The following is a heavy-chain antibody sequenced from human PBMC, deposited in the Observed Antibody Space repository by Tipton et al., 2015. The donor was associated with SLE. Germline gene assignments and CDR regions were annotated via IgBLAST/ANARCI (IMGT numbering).Heavy chain of an antibody. Sequence: TLSLTCAVSGGSISNGSYYWSWIRQPAGKGLEWIGRIYSRGSTNSNLSLKSRVTISADTPKNQFSLMLSSVTAADTAVYYCAREATAIEVRYYYHYYMDVWGKRTTVTVSS. CDR2: IYSRGST. CDR3: AREATAIEVRYYYHYYMDV. CDR1: GGSISNGSYY. D-gene: IGHD5-18*01. J-gene: IGHJ6*03. V-gene: IGHV4-61*02.